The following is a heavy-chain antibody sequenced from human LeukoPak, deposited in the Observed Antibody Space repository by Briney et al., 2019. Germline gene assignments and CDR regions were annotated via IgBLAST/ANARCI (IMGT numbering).Heavy chain of an antibody. V-gene: IGHV3-74*01. Sequence: GGSLRLSCAASGFTFSSYWMDWVRQAPGKGLEWVSRINSDGSSTSYADSVKGRFTISRDSAKNTLYLVMNSLRAEDTAVYYCARSYYYGSAGYAFDIWGQGTMVTVAS. D-gene: IGHD3-10*01. J-gene: IGHJ3*02. CDR2: INSDGSST. CDR3: ARSYYYGSAGYAFDI. CDR1: GFTFSSYW.